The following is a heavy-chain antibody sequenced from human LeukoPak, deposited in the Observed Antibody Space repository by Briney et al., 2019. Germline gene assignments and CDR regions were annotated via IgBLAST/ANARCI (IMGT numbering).Heavy chain of an antibody. CDR2: TYYRSKWYN. CDR3: ARDPITGDRFDY. D-gene: IGHD7-27*01. CDR1: GDTVSSNRAA. Sequence: SQTLSLSCAISGDTVSSNRAAWNWIRQSPSRGLEWLGRTYYRSKWYNDYAPSVKSRITINPDTSKNQFSLQLNSVTPEDTAVYYCARDPITGDRFDYWGQGTLVTVSS. V-gene: IGHV6-1*01. J-gene: IGHJ4*02.